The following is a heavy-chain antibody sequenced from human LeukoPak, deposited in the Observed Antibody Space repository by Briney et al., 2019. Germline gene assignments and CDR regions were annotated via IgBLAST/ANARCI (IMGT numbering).Heavy chain of an antibody. CDR1: GFSFSDAW. CDR2: ISSSGSTI. Sequence: GGSLRLSCAASGFSFSDAWMSWVRQIPGKGLEWVSYISSSGSTIYYADSVKGRFTISRDNAKKSLYLQMNSLRVEDTAVYYCARSELGYNYYYMDVWGKGTTVTISS. V-gene: IGHV3-11*04. CDR3: ARSELGYNYYYMDV. J-gene: IGHJ6*03. D-gene: IGHD3-10*01.